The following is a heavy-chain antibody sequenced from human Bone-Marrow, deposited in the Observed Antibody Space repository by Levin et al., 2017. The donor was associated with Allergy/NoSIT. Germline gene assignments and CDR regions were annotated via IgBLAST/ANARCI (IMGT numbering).Heavy chain of an antibody. Sequence: GGSLRLSCKASGSKFTDYYIHWVRQAPGQGLEWMGRINPNSGATKFAHKFQGWVTMTRNTSVSTAYMDLNRLTSDATAVYYCARGRDGYNRFDYWGLGTLVTVSS. CDR1: GSKFTDYY. CDR3: ARGRDGYNRFDY. J-gene: IGHJ4*02. V-gene: IGHV1-2*04. CDR2: INPNSGAT. D-gene: IGHD5-24*01.